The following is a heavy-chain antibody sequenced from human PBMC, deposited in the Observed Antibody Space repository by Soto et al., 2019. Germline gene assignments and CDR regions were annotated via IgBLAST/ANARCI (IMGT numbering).Heavy chain of an antibody. D-gene: IGHD3-10*01. CDR3: ARVLPRYYGSGSYYSYFDY. Sequence: SETLSLTCTVSGGSISSYYWSWIRQPPGQGLERIGYIYYSESTNYNPYNKSRVTISVDTSKNQFTLKLSSVTAADTAVYFCARVLPRYYGSGSYYSYFDYWGQGTLVTVS. CDR1: GGSISSYY. J-gene: IGHJ4*02. CDR2: IYYSEST. V-gene: IGHV4-59*01.